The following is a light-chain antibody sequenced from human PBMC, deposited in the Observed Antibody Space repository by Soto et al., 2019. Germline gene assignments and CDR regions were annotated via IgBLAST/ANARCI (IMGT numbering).Light chain of an antibody. CDR2: AAS. V-gene: IGKV3-20*01. J-gene: IGKJ1*01. Sequence: EIVLTQSPGTLSLSPGERATLSCRASQSVSSAYLAWYQHTPGQPPTLLIYAASSRVSGIPDRFSGSGSGADLTLIISRLQPEDFAGYYCQQYGSSSTWTFGQGTKVEIK. CDR3: QQYGSSSTWT. CDR1: QSVSSAY.